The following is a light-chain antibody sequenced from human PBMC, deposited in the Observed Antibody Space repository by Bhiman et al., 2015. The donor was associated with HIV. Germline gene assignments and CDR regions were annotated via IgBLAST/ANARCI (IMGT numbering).Light chain of an antibody. Sequence: QPVLTQPPSASGTPGQRVTISCSGSSSNIGSKYVYWYQQLPGTAPKLLIYRNNQRPSGVPDRFSGSKSGTSASLGITGLQTGDEADYYCGAWDSSLSAVLFGGGTKLTVL. CDR3: GAWDSSLSAVL. V-gene: IGLV1-47*01. J-gene: IGLJ2*01. CDR1: SSNIGSKY. CDR2: RNN.